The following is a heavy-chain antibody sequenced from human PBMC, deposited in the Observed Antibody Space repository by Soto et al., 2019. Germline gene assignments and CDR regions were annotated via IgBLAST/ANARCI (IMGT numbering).Heavy chain of an antibody. J-gene: IGHJ4*02. CDR3: ARSVAVPGAHIDY. V-gene: IGHV4-59*01. CDR2: VYYTGST. Sequence: LSLTCSVSGGSISGSYWSWIRQSPGKGLEWLGYVYYTGSTNYSPSLRSRVSISVDTSKNEFSLRPSSVTAADTAVYFCARSVAVPGAHIDYWGQGTQVTVSS. D-gene: IGHD6-19*01. CDR1: GGSISGSY.